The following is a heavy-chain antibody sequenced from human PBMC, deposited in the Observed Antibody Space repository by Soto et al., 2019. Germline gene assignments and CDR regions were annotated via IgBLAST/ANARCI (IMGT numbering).Heavy chain of an antibody. D-gene: IGHD1-26*01. CDR3: ARDLGGSRDS. CDR2: INPTNDGT. Sequence: QVQLVQSGAEVKKPGASVKVSCKASGNTFIGYYIHWVRQAPGQGLEWMGWINPTNDGTTYGEKFQGRVTMTRDTSTSTAYMGLSRLRSDDTAVYYCARDLGGSRDSWGQGTLVTVSS. CDR1: GNTFIGYY. J-gene: IGHJ4*02. V-gene: IGHV1-2*02.